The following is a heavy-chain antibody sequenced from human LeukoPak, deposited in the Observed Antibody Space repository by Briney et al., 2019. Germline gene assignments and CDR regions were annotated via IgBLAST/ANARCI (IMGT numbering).Heavy chain of an antibody. V-gene: IGHV3-7*03. CDR1: GFTFSSYW. CDR2: IKQDGSEK. Sequence: GGSLRLSCAASGFTFSSYWMSWVRQAPGKGLEWVANIKQDGSEKYYVDSVKGRFTISRDNAKNSLYLQMNSLKTEDTAVYYCTTPYYYDSSGYKARRRYFDLWGRGTLVTVSS. J-gene: IGHJ2*01. CDR3: TTPYYYDSSGYKARRRYFDL. D-gene: IGHD3-22*01.